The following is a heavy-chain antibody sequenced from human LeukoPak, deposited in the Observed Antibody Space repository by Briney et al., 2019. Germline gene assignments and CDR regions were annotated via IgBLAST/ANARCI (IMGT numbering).Heavy chain of an antibody. V-gene: IGHV3-30*02. CDR1: GFTFSSYG. Sequence: GGSLRLSCAASGFTFSSYGMHWVRQAPGKGLEWVAFNRYNGINKYYADSVKGRFTISRDNSKNTLYLQMNSLRAEDTAVYYCAKDLYYDSSGYYPYNWFDPWGQGTLVTVSS. J-gene: IGHJ5*02. D-gene: IGHD3-22*01. CDR3: AKDLYYDSSGYYPYNWFDP. CDR2: NRYNGINK.